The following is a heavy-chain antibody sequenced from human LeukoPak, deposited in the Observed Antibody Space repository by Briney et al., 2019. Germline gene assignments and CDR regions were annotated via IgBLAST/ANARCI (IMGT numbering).Heavy chain of an antibody. D-gene: IGHD2-2*01. J-gene: IGHJ4*02. CDR1: GYSISSGYY. CDR3: ARLQSATLYQLGRRGFDY. Sequence: SETLSLTCTVSGYSISSGYYWGWIRQPPGKGLEWIGEINHSGSTNYNPSLKSRVTISVDTSKNQFSLKLSSVTAADTAVYYCARLQSATLYQLGRRGFDYWGQGTLVTVSS. V-gene: IGHV4-38-2*02. CDR2: INHSGST.